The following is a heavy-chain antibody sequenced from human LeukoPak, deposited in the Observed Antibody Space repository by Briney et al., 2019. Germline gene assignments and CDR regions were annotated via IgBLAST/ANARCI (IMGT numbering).Heavy chain of an antibody. Sequence: SETLSLTCTVSGGSISSSSYYWGWIRQPPGKGLEWIGSIYYSGSTYYNPSLKSRVTISVDTSKNQFSLKLSSVTAADTAVYYCASGLLRWQYFDYWGQGTLVTVSS. V-gene: IGHV4-39*07. CDR1: GGSISSSSYY. CDR2: IYYSGST. CDR3: ASGLLRWQYFDY. D-gene: IGHD4-23*01. J-gene: IGHJ4*02.